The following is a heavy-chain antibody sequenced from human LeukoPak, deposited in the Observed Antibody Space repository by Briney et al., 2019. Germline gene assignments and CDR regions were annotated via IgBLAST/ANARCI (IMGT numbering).Heavy chain of an antibody. V-gene: IGHV1-46*01. CDR2: INPSGGST. D-gene: IGHD3-3*01. CDR1: GYTFTTYY. Sequence: ASVKVSCKASGYTFTTYYIHWVRQAPGQGLEWMGIINPSGGSTTYAQKFQGRVTMTRNTAISTAYMELSSLRSEDTAVYYCARGYYDFWSGLGPWGQGTTVTVSS. J-gene: IGHJ6*02. CDR3: ARGYYDFWSGLGP.